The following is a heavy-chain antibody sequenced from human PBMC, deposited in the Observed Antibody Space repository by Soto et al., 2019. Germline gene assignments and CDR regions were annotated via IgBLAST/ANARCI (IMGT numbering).Heavy chain of an antibody. Sequence: QVQLVQSGAEVKKPGSSVKVSCKASGGTFSSYAISWVRQDPGQWLEWMGGLITIFGTANYAQKFHGRVKITADEYTSTAYMELSSLRSEDTAVYYCSRVIGRAGYFDYWGQGTLVTVSS. J-gene: IGHJ4*02. CDR2: LITIFGTA. CDR3: SRVIGRAGYFDY. V-gene: IGHV1-69*01. CDR1: GGTFSSYA.